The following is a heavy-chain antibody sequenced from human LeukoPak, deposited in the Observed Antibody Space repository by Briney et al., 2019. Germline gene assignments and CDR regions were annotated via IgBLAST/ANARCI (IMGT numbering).Heavy chain of an antibody. CDR1: GYSFTGYC. Sequence: GESLKISCKGSGYSFTGYCIGWVRQMPGKGLEWMGIIYPGDSDTRYSPSFQGQVTISADKSISTAYLQWSSLKASDTAMYYCATRGRFGEFSRMAWGQGTLVTVSS. CDR3: ATRGRFGEFSRMA. V-gene: IGHV5-51*01. J-gene: IGHJ4*02. CDR2: IYPGDSDT. D-gene: IGHD3-10*01.